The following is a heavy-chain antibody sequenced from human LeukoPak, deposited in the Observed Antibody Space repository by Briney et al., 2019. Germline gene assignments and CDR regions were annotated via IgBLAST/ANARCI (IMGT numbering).Heavy chain of an antibody. CDR1: GFTFRSYD. V-gene: IGHV3-13*01. CDR2: VGISGDT. D-gene: IGHD6-19*01. Sequence: GSLRLSCAASGFTFRSYDMHWFRQVTGKGLEWVSAVGISGDTYYAGSVKGRFTISRENAKNSLYLQMNSLTAGDTAVYYCVRGGIQVSGIDEIDYWGQGTLVTVSS. J-gene: IGHJ4*02. CDR3: VRGGIQVSGIDEIDY.